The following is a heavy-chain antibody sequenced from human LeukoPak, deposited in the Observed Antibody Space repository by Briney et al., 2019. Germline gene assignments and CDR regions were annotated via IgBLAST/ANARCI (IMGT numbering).Heavy chain of an antibody. J-gene: IGHJ3*01. CDR1: GFSFSDAW. Sequence: PGGSLRLSCAAPGFSFSDAWMTWVRQAPGKGLEWVGRIKRKADGAIADYAAPVKGRFTVSRDESKNTLYLQMNSLKTEDTGVYYCATDTTYASDLWGQGTLVIVSS. V-gene: IGHV3-15*01. CDR3: ATDTTYASDL. CDR2: IKRKADGAIA. D-gene: IGHD1-14*01.